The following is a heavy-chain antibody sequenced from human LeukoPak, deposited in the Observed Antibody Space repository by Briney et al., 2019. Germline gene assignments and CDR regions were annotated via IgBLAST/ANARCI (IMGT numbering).Heavy chain of an antibody. V-gene: IGHV3-23*01. CDR1: GGSISSNKYY. D-gene: IGHD1-26*01. J-gene: IGHJ4*02. CDR2: ISGSGGST. Sequence: PSETLSLTCTVYGGSISSNKYYWGWIRQPPGKGLEWVSAISGSGGSTYYADSVKGRFTISRDNSKNTLYLQMNSLRAEDTAVYYCAKVNSGSYFDYWGQGTLVTVSS. CDR3: AKVNSGSYFDY.